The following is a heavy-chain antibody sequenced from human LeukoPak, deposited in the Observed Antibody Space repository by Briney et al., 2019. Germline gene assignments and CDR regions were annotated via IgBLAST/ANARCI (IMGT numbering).Heavy chain of an antibody. CDR1: GVSISSYY. CDR3: ARGGSSSWYPDPFDY. J-gene: IGHJ4*02. Sequence: TSETLSLTCTVSGVSISSYYWTWIRQSAGKGLEWIGRIYTSGSTYYNPSLKGRVTISVDTSKNQFSLKLSSVTAADTAVYYCARGGSSSWYPDPFDYWGQGTLVTVSS. D-gene: IGHD6-13*01. CDR2: IYTSGST. V-gene: IGHV4-4*07.